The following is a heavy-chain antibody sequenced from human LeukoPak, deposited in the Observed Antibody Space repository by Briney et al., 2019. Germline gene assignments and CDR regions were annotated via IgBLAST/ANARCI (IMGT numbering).Heavy chain of an antibody. CDR1: GGSISSYY. Sequence: SETLSLTCTVSGGSISSYYWSWIRQPPGKGLEWIGYIYYSGSTNYNPSLKSRVTISVDTSKNQFSLKLSSVTAADTAVYYCARGPIPTYYDILTGSKNWFDPWGQGTLVTVSS. J-gene: IGHJ5*02. CDR3: ARGPIPTYYDILTGSKNWFDP. CDR2: IYYSGST. D-gene: IGHD3-9*01. V-gene: IGHV4-59*12.